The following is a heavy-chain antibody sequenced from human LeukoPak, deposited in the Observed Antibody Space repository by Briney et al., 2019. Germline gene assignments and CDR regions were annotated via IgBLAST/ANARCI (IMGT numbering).Heavy chain of an antibody. CDR1: GFTFSSYA. CDR2: INEGANVK. CDR3: ARVGKNGWDFDH. V-gene: IGHV3-7*01. D-gene: IGHD6-19*01. J-gene: IGHJ4*02. Sequence: GGSLRLSCAASGFTFSSYAMHWVRQAPGKGLEWLANINEGANVKFYVDSVKGRFIISRDNTKNSLYLQMSILRAEDTALYYCARVGKNGWDFDHWGQGTLVTVSS.